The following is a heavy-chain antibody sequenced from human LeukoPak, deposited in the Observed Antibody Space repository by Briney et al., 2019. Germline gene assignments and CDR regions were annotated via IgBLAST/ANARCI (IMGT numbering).Heavy chain of an antibody. D-gene: IGHD3-22*01. CDR3: ARGIYYYDSSGYSEDAFDI. J-gene: IGHJ3*02. CDR1: GFTFSSYW. V-gene: IGHV3-7*04. CDR2: IKQDGSEK. Sequence: GGSLRLSCAASGFTFSSYWMSWVRQAPGKGLEWVANIKQDGSEKYYVDSVKGRFTISRDNAKNSLYLQMNSLRAEDTAVYYCARGIYYYDSSGYSEDAFDIWGQGTMVTVSP.